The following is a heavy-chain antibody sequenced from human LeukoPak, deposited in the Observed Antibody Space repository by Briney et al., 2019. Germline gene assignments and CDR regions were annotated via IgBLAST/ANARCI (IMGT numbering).Heavy chain of an antibody. CDR2: IYYSGST. J-gene: IGHJ4*02. V-gene: IGHV4-39*07. CDR1: DGSISSSSYY. D-gene: IGHD2-15*01. CDR3: ARGPPRDQQLVVDYFDY. Sequence: SETLSLTCTVSDGSISSSSYYWGWIRQPPGKGLEWIGTIYYSGSTYYSPSLKSRVAISVDTSRNQFSLKLSSVTATDTALYYCARGPPRDQQLVVDYFDYWGQGILVTVSS.